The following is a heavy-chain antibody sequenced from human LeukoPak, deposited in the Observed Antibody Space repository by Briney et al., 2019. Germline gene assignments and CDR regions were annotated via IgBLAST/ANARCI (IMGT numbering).Heavy chain of an antibody. Sequence: PSETLSLTCTVSGGSISSSSYYWGWIRQPPGKGLEWIGSIYYSGSTYYNPSLKSRVTISVDTSKNQFSLKLSSVTAADTAVYYCARRGHKWLRLQAGYFHLWGRGTLVTVSS. CDR3: ARRGHKWLRLQAGYFHL. J-gene: IGHJ2*01. CDR1: GGSISSSSYY. D-gene: IGHD5-12*01. CDR2: IYYSGST. V-gene: IGHV4-39*07.